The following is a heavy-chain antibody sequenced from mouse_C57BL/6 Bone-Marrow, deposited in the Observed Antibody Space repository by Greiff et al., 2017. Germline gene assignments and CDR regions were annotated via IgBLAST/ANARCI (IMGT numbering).Heavy chain of an antibody. CDR1: GFNIKNTY. CDR3: ARTYYYGSSYTFYDY. CDR2: IDPANGNT. V-gene: IGHV14-3*01. Sequence: VQLQQSVAELVRPGASVKLSCTASGFNIKNTYMHWVKQRPEQGLEWIGRIDPANGNTKYAPKFQGKATITADTSSITAYLQLSSLTSEYTAIYFCARTYYYGSSYTFYDYWGQGTTLTVSS. J-gene: IGHJ2*01. D-gene: IGHD1-1*01.